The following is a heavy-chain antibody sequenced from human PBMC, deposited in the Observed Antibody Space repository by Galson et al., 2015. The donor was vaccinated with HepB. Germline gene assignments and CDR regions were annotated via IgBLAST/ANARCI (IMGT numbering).Heavy chain of an antibody. Sequence: SLRLSCAASGFTFRSYSMNWVRQAPGKGLEWVSSISSSSSYIYYADSVKGRFTISRDNAKNSLYLQMNSLRAKDTAVYYCAGVIRDYYYYYMDVWGKGTTVTVSS. J-gene: IGHJ6*03. V-gene: IGHV3-21*01. CDR3: AGVIRDYYYYYMDV. CDR2: ISSSSSYI. D-gene: IGHD2/OR15-2a*01. CDR1: GFTFRSYS.